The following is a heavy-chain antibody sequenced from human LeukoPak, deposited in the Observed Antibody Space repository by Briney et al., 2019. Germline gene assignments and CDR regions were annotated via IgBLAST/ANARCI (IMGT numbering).Heavy chain of an antibody. CDR2: IYYSGST. D-gene: IGHD3-22*01. CDR3: ASYYDSSGSFDY. J-gene: IGHJ4*02. CDR1: GGSISSGDYY. Sequence: SETLSLTCTVSGGSISSGDYYWSWIRQPPGKGLEWIGYIYYSGSTYYNPSLKSRVTIPVDTSKNQFSLKLSSVTAADTAVYYCASYYDSSGSFDYWGQGTLVTVSS. V-gene: IGHV4-30-4*01.